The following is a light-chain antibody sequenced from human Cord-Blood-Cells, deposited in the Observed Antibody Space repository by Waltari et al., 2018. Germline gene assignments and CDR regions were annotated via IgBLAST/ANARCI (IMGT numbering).Light chain of an antibody. CDR3: QQRSNWPPT. J-gene: IGKJ3*01. CDR1: QSVSSY. V-gene: IGKV3-11*01. CDR2: DAS. Sequence: DILLTQSPATLSLSPGERATLSCRASQSVSSYLAWYQQKAGQAPRLLIYDASNRATGIPAMFSGSGSGTDFTLAISSLGPEDFAVYYCQQRSNWPPTFGPGTKVDIK.